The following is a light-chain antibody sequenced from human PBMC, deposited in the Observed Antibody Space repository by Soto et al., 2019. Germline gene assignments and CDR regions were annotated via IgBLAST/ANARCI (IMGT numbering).Light chain of an antibody. J-gene: IGKJ1*01. Sequence: EIVLTQSPGTLSLSPGERATLTCRARLRGGSNYLAWYQQKPGQPPRLVIEDASRRATGIPDRGSGSGAGADFTLTISRLEPEDFAVYYCQQYGSSRWTFGQGTKVDIK. CDR3: QQYGSSRWT. CDR1: LRGGSNY. CDR2: DAS. V-gene: IGKV3-20*01.